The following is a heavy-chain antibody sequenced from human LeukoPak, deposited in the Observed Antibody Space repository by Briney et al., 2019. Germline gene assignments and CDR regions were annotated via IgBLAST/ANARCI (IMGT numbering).Heavy chain of an antibody. J-gene: IGHJ5*02. V-gene: IGHV4-39*07. Sequence: SETLSLTCTVSGGSISSSSYYWGWIRQPPGKGLEWIGSMYYSGSTYYNPSLKSRVTISVEKSKKQFSLKLSSVTAADTAVYYCARGGYCSGGSCYLTWFDPWGQGTLVTVSS. CDR1: GGSISSSSYY. CDR3: ARGGYCSGGSCYLTWFDP. D-gene: IGHD2-15*01. CDR2: MYYSGST.